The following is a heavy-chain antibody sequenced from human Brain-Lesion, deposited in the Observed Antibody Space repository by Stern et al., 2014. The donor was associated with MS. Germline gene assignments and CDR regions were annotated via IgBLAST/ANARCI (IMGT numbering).Heavy chain of an antibody. CDR2: ISWNSFTL. CDR3: ARGRGVFCYYYAMDV. CDR1: GFSFVNYS. V-gene: IGHV3-9*01. Sequence: VQLVQSGADLVKPGRSLKLSCEASGFSFVNYSMHWVRQAPGKGLEWVSGISWNSFTLGYAHSVQGRFTISSDNAQSTLYLPINRMRPEDTALYYCARGRGVFCYYYAMDVWGQGTTVTVSS. D-gene: IGHD3-10*01. J-gene: IGHJ6*02.